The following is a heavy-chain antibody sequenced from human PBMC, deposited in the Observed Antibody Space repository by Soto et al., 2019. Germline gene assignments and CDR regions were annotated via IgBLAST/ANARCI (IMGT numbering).Heavy chain of an antibody. J-gene: IGHJ4*02. CDR2: ISAYNGNT. CDR3: ARDLPPVDY. CDR1: GYTFSSYH. V-gene: IGHV1-18*01. Sequence: QIQLVQSGAEVKKPGASVKVSCKASGYTFSSYHITWVRQAPGQGLEWMGWISAYNGNTNYAQNLQGRVTMTTDPSTSTAYMKLRSVRSDDTAVYYCARDLPPVDYWGQGTLVTVSS.